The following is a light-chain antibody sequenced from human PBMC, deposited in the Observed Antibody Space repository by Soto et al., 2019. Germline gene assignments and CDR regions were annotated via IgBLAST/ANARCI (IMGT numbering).Light chain of an antibody. CDR1: QSISSW. J-gene: IGKJ1*01. Sequence: DILMSHSPSTLSASVEDRVTITCRASQSISSWLACYQQKPGKAPKLVIYKASSLESGVPSRFSGSGSGTEFTLTICSLQPEDFATYCSTLYNSYPWGFGQGTKVDI. CDR2: KAS. CDR3: TLYNSYPWG. V-gene: IGKV1-5*03.